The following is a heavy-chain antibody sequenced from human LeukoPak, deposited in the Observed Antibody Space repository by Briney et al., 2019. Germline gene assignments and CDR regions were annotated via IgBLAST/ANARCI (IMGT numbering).Heavy chain of an antibody. CDR2: IKSKTDGGTT. D-gene: IGHD5-18*01. J-gene: IGHJ4*02. CDR3: TTESDTAMVVDY. Sequence: GGSLRLSCAASGFTFSNAWMSWVRQAPGKGLEWGGRIKSKTDGGTTDYAAPVKGRFIISRDDSKNMLYLQMNSLKTEDTAVYYCTTESDTAMVVDYWGQGTLVTVSS. CDR1: GFTFSNAW. V-gene: IGHV3-15*01.